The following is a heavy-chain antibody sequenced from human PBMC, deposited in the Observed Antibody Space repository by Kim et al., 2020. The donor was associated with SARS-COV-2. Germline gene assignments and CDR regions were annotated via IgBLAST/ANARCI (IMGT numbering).Heavy chain of an antibody. Sequence: ASVKVSCKASGYTFTSYDINWVRQATGQGLEWMGWMNPNSGNTGYAQKFQGRVTMTRNTSISTAYMELSSLRSEDTAVYYCARQVAKRTYIVVVPVYHYYGMDVWGQGTTVTVSS. CDR1: GYTFTSYD. D-gene: IGHD2-2*01. CDR3: ARQVAKRTYIVVVPVYHYYGMDV. CDR2: MNPNSGNT. J-gene: IGHJ6*02. V-gene: IGHV1-8*01.